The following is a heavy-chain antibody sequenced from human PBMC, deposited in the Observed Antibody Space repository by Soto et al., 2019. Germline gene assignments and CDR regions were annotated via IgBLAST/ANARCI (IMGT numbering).Heavy chain of an antibody. CDR2: ISSSSSYI. V-gene: IGHV3-21*01. D-gene: IGHD3-10*01. CDR1: GFTFSSYS. Sequence: EVQLVESGGGLVKPGGSLRLSCAASGFTFSSYSMNWVRQAPGKGLEWVSSISSSSSYIYYADSVKGRFTISRDNAKNSLYLQMNSLRAEDTAVYYCAREGVHHGSGPYYYYGMDVWGQGTTVTVSS. CDR3: AREGVHHGSGPYYYYGMDV. J-gene: IGHJ6*02.